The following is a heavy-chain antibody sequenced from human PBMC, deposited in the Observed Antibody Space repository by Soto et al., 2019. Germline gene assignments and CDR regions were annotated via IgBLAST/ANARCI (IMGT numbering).Heavy chain of an antibody. CDR3: ARVLSPTDYGDYDGHAFDI. V-gene: IGHV3-11*05. CDR1: GFTFSDYY. Sequence: QVQLVESGGGLVKPGGSLRLSCAASGFTFSDYYMSWIRQAPGKGLEWVSYISSSSSYTNYADSVKGRFTISRDNAKNXLXPQMNSLRAEDTAVYYCARVLSPTDYGDYDGHAFDIWGQGTMVTVSS. D-gene: IGHD4-17*01. CDR2: ISSSSSYT. J-gene: IGHJ3*02.